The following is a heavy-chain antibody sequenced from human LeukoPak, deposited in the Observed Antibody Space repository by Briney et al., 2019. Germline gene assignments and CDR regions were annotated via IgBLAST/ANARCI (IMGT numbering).Heavy chain of an antibody. CDR2: IIPIFGTA. D-gene: IGHD6-19*01. CDR1: GGTFSSYA. CDR3: ARGPIAVAGTAFDC. V-gene: IGHV1-69*06. Sequence: SVKVSCKASGGTFSSYAISWVRQAPGQGLEWIGGIIPIFGTANYAQKFQGRVTITADKSTSTAYMELSSLRSEDTAVYYCARGPIAVAGTAFDCWGQGTLVTVSS. J-gene: IGHJ4*02.